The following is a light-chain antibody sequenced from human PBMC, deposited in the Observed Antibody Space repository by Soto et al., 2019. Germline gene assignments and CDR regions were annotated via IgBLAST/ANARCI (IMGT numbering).Light chain of an antibody. J-gene: IGKJ3*01. Sequence: EIVMTQSPATLSVSPGERATLSCRASQSLDNNLAWYQQKPGQAPRLLIYAASTRATGIPARFTGSGSGPEFTLTISSLQSEDFAVYYCQQYNNWPPFTFGPGTKVDI. CDR3: QQYNNWPPFT. V-gene: IGKV3-15*01. CDR1: QSLDNN. CDR2: AAS.